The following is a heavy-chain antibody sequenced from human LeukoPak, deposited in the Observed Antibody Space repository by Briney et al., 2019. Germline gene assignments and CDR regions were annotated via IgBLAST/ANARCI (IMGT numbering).Heavy chain of an antibody. CDR3: ARDQGGFLGY. CDR2: IYTSGST. CDR1: SGSTSNYY. Sequence: ASETLSLTCTVSSGSTSNYYWSWIRQPAGKGLEWIGRIYTSGSTNYNPSLKSRVTMSIDTSKNQVSLKLASVTAADTAIYYCARDQGGFLGYWGQGTLVTVSS. V-gene: IGHV4-4*07. J-gene: IGHJ4*02. D-gene: IGHD5-12*01.